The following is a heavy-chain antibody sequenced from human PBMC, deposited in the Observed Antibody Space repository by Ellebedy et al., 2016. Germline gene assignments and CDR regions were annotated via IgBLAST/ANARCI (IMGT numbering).Heavy chain of an antibody. V-gene: IGHV4-59*01. CDR3: VREDTTSGSNYEYYGMDV. CDR2: IHYSGST. D-gene: IGHD1-14*01. CDR1: GGSFSGYY. J-gene: IGHJ6*02. Sequence: GSLRLSCAVYGGSFSGYYWSWIRQPPGKGLEWIGYIHYSGSTNYNPSLKSRVTTSVDTSKNQFSLKLSSVTAADTAVYYCVREDTTSGSNYEYYGMDVWGQGATVTVSS.